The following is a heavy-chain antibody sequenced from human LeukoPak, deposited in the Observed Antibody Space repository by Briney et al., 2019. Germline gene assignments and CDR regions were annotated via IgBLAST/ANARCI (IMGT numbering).Heavy chain of an antibody. CDR1: GFNVSRNY. CDR3: ARTTDYGDAFDI. CDR2: ISSSSSYI. D-gene: IGHD4-17*01. Sequence: GGSLRLSCAASGFNVSRNYMSWVRQAPGKGLEWVSSISSSSSYIYYADSVKGRFTISRDNAKNSLYLQMNSLGAEDTAVYYCARTTDYGDAFDIWGQGTMVTVSS. V-gene: IGHV3-21*01. J-gene: IGHJ3*02.